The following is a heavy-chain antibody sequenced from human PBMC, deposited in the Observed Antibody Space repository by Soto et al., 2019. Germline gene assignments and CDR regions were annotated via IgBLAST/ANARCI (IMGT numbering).Heavy chain of an antibody. CDR3: AKVRYSIPMGYYYGMDV. CDR2: IIPIFGTA. V-gene: IGHV1-69*13. D-gene: IGHD1-26*01. Sequence: SVKVSCKASGGTFSSYAISWVRQAPGQGLEWMGGIIPIFGTANYAQKLQGRVTITADESTSTSYMEVNNLRSEDTAVYYCAKVRYSIPMGYYYGMDVWGQGTTVTVSS. CDR1: GGTFSSYA. J-gene: IGHJ6*02.